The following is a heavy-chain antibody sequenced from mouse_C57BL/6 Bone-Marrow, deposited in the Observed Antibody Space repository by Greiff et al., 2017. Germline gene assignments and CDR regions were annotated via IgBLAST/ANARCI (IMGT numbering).Heavy chain of an antibody. Sequence: EVMLVESGGGLVKPGGSLKLSCAASGFTFSSYAMSWVRQTPEKRLEWVATISDGGSYTYYPDNVKGRFTLSGDNAKNNLYLQMSHLKSEDTDMYYCARGLYYYGSSYFAYWGQGTLVTVSA. CDR3: ARGLYYYGSSYFAY. D-gene: IGHD1-1*01. V-gene: IGHV5-4*03. J-gene: IGHJ3*01. CDR1: GFTFSSYA. CDR2: ISDGGSYT.